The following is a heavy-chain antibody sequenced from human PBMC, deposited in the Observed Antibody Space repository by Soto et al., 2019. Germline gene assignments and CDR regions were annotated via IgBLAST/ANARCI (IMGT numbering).Heavy chain of an antibody. CDR3: VRAWQGRSYGYLY. CDR1: GLTFTTYN. V-gene: IGHV3-48*02. D-gene: IGHD3-16*01. Sequence: EVQLVESGGGLVQHGGSLRRSCAVSGLTFTTYNFNWVLQAPGKVLEWISFINPGSVTRHYADSVKGRFTISRDNAKNSLYLQLNSLTDADTAVYYRVRAWQGRSYGYLYWGQGNRVTVS. J-gene: IGHJ4*02. CDR2: INPGSVTR.